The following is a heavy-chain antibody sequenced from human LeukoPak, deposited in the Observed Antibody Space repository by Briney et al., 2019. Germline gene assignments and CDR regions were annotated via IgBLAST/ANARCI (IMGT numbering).Heavy chain of an antibody. J-gene: IGHJ3*02. V-gene: IGHV1-2*02. CDR1: GYTFTGYY. CDR3: ARTDTAMATDAFDI. D-gene: IGHD5-18*01. CDR2: INPNSGCT. Sequence: WASVKVSCKASGYTFTGYYMHWVRQAPGQGLEWMGWINPNSGCTNYAQKFQGRVTMTRDTSISTAYMELSRLRSDDTAVYYCARTDTAMATDAFDIWGQGTMVTVSS.